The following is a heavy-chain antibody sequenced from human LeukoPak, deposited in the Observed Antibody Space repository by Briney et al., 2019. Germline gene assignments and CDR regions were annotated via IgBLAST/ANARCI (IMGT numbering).Heavy chain of an antibody. CDR2: IYSGGST. V-gene: IGHV3-53*01. Sequence: GGSLRLSWAASGFTVSSNYMSWVRQVPGKGLEWFSVIYSGGSTFYADSVKGRFSISRDNSKNTLYLQMNSRRAEDTAVYYCASARGSNYGSLGDWGQGTLVTVSS. D-gene: IGHD5-18*01. CDR3: ASARGSNYGSLGD. CDR1: GFTVSSNY. J-gene: IGHJ4*02.